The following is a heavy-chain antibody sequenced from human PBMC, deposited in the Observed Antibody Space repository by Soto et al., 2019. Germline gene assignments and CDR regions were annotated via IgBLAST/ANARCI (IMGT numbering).Heavy chain of an antibody. Sequence: QLQLQQSGSGLVKPSQTLSLTCDVSGGSISSSGYSWNWIRQPPGKGLEWIGYIYHRGNTSYNPSLKSRVTLSLDRSTNQFSLKLNSVTAADTAVYYCARGRYYRDSSGYTRCFDYWGQGTLVTVSS. CDR2: IYHRGNT. D-gene: IGHD3-22*01. CDR1: GGSISSSGYS. CDR3: ARGRYYRDSSGYTRCFDY. V-gene: IGHV4-30-2*01. J-gene: IGHJ4*02.